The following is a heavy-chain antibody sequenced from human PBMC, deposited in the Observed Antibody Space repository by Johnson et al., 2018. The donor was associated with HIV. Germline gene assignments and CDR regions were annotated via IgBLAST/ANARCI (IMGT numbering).Heavy chain of an antibody. CDR1: EFTFSNHD. V-gene: IGHV3-13*01. D-gene: IGHD1-14*01. J-gene: IGHJ3*01. CDR2: IAFSGNI. CDR3: VREHRADESFDL. Sequence: VLLVESGGGLVQPGWSLRLSCAASEFTFSNHDMHWVRQTTGKGLEWVSGIAFSGNINQPESVKGRFTISRDNVKGFLYLQMNSLTAADTAVYYCVREHRADESFDLWGQGTMVTVSS.